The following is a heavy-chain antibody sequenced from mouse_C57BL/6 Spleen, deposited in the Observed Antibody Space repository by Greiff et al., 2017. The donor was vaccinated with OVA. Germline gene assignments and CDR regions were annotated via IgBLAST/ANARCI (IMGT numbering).Heavy chain of an antibody. Sequence: EVQRVESGGGLVKPGGSLKLSCAASGFTFSSYAMSWVRQTPEKRLEWVATISDGGSYTYYPDNVKGRFTISRDNAKNNLYLQMSHLKSEDTAMYYCARDLDYDEGFAYWGQGTLVTVSA. V-gene: IGHV5-4*01. CDR2: ISDGGSYT. CDR3: ARDLDYDEGFAY. CDR1: GFTFSSYA. J-gene: IGHJ3*01. D-gene: IGHD2-4*01.